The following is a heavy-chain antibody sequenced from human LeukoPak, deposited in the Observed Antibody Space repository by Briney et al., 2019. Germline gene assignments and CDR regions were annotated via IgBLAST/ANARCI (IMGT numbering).Heavy chain of an antibody. V-gene: IGHV3-33*01. CDR1: GFTFSSYG. D-gene: IGHD3-10*01. CDR3: ARNYYGSGSYPDY. J-gene: IGHJ4*02. CDR2: IWYDGSNK. Sequence: GGSLRLSRAASGFTFSSYGMHWVRQAPGKGLEWVAVIWYDGSNKYYADSVKGRFTISRDNSKNTLYLQMNSLRAEDTAVYYCARNYYGSGSYPDYWGQGTLVTVSS.